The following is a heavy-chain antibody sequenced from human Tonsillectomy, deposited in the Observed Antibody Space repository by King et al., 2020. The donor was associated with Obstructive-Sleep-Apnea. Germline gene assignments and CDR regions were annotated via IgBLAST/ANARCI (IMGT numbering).Heavy chain of an antibody. V-gene: IGHV3-30*04. Sequence: VQLVESGGGVVQPGRSLRLSCAASGFSFNKYTMYWVRQAPGKGLEWGAIISYDASHKYYTDSVKGRFTISRDNSKNTLYLQMNGLRTEDTAVYYCARVISTSNWNIYAAVDIWGQGTMVTVSS. CDR3: ARVISTSNWNIYAAVDI. CDR2: ISYDASHK. J-gene: IGHJ3*02. CDR1: GFSFNKYT. D-gene: IGHD1/OR15-1a*01.